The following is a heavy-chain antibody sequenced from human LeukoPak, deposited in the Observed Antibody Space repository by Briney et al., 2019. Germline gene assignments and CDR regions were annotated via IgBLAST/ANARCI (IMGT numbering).Heavy chain of an antibody. D-gene: IGHD3-10*01. V-gene: IGHV3-49*04. J-gene: IGHJ4*02. CDR3: TRVDSGTYLDY. CDR2: IKSKAYGGTT. Sequence: GGSLRLSCAASGFSFSSYAMSWVRQAPGKGLEWVGFIKSKAYGGTTEYAASVKGRFTVSRDDSKSIAYLQMNSLKTEDTAVYYCTRVDSGTYLDYWGQGTLVTVSS. CDR1: GFSFSSYA.